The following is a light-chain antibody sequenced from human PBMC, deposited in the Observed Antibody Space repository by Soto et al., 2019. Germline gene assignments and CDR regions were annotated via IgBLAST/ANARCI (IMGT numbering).Light chain of an antibody. J-gene: IGLJ2*01. V-gene: IGLV1-40*01. CDR1: SSNIGAGYD. CDR3: QSYDSSLSGYVV. CDR2: GNS. Sequence: QSVLTQPPSASGAPGQRVTISCTGSSSNIGAGYDVHWYQQLPGTAPKLLIYGNSNRPSGVPVRFSGSKSGTSASLAITGLQAEDEADYYCQSYDSSLSGYVVFGGGTKLTVL.